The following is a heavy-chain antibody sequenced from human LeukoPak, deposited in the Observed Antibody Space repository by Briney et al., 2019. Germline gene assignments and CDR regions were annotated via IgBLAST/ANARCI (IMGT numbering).Heavy chain of an antibody. J-gene: IGHJ4*02. Sequence: GGSLRLSCVASGFTFTGYTMNWVRQAPGKGLEWVSSISSSSSYIYYADSVKGRFTISRDNAKNSLYLQMNSLRAEDTAVYYCARDPLGYSGYSDYWGQGTLVTVSS. CDR3: ARDPLGYSGYSDY. CDR2: ISSSSSYI. CDR1: GFTFTGYT. V-gene: IGHV3-21*01. D-gene: IGHD5-12*01.